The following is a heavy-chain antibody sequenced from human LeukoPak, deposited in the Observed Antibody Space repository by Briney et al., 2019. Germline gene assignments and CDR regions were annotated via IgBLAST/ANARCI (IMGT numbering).Heavy chain of an antibody. J-gene: IGHJ4*02. Sequence: PSETLSLTCTVSGGSFSSSTYYWGWLRQPPGKGLEWIGSIYYTGITYYSPSLRSRVTMSVDTSKNQFSLKLSSVTAADTAVYYCARLHRMTTSIGARAPDYWGQGTLVTVSS. CDR2: IYYTGIT. CDR1: GGSFSSSTYY. CDR3: ARLHRMTTSIGARAPDY. V-gene: IGHV4-39*01. D-gene: IGHD6-6*01.